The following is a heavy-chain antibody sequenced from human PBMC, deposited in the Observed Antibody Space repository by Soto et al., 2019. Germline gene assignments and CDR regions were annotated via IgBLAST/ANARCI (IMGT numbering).Heavy chain of an antibody. CDR1: GFIFSSYG. Sequence: EVQLLESGGGLVQPGGSLRLSCAASGFIFSSYGMGWVRQPPGKGLEWVSAISGSGTTTYHADSVKGRFTISRDNSKNSLYLQMNSLRAEDTAVYYCARGSGRQQLPTYFDYWGQGTLVTVSS. V-gene: IGHV3-23*01. J-gene: IGHJ4*02. CDR2: ISGSGTTT. CDR3: ARGSGRQQLPTYFDY. D-gene: IGHD6-13*01.